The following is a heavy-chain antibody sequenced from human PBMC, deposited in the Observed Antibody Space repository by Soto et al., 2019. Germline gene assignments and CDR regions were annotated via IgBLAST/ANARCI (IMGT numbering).Heavy chain of an antibody. D-gene: IGHD3-22*01. CDR3: ASSTFFPDSRGYHFKNLDS. Sequence: SETLSLTCAVYGGSFSGYYWSWIRQPPGKGLEWIGEINHSGSTNYNPSLKSRVTISVDTSKNQFSLTLTSVTAADTAMYYCASSTFFPDSRGYHFKNLDSWGQGTLVTVSS. CDR2: INHSGST. CDR1: GGSFSGYY. V-gene: IGHV4-34*01. J-gene: IGHJ5*01.